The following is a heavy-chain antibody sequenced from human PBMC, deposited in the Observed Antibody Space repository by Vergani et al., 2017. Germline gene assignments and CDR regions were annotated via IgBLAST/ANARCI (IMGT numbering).Heavy chain of an antibody. CDR1: GGSFSGYY. D-gene: IGHD1-7*01. CDR3: ARGITGTTGDY. CDR2: INHSGST. Sequence: QVQLQQWGAGLLKPSETLSLTCAVYGGSFSGYYWSWIRQPPGKGLDWIGEINHSGSTNYNPSLKSRVTISVDTSKNQFSLKLSSVTAADTAVYYCARGITGTTGDYWGQGTLVTVSS. V-gene: IGHV4-34*01. J-gene: IGHJ4*02.